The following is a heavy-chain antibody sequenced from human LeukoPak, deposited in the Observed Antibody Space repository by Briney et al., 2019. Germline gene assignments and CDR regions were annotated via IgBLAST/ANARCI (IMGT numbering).Heavy chain of an antibody. CDR3: AREFHSSGYAGTFDC. CDR1: GLPLSTFI. J-gene: IGHJ4*02. CDR2: ISNDGIGK. D-gene: IGHD3-22*01. V-gene: IGHV3-30*04. Sequence: QSGGSLRLSRAASGLPLSTFIIHWVRQAPGKGLEWVAAISNDGIGKFYADSVKGRFTISRDNSKNTLHLQIDSLRLEDTAVYHCAREFHSSGYAGTFDCWGPGTLVTVSS.